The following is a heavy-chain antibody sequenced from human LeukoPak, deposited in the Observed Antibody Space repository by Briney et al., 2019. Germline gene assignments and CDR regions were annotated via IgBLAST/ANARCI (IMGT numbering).Heavy chain of an antibody. Sequence: SETLSLTCTVSGGSISSYYWSWIRHPAGKGLEWIGRIYTSGSTNYNPSLKSRVTMSVDTSKNQFSLKLSSVTAADTAVYYCARGVSSSWYGGLDYWGQGTLVTVSS. J-gene: IGHJ4*02. D-gene: IGHD6-13*01. CDR2: IYTSGST. CDR1: GGSISSYY. CDR3: ARGVSSSWYGGLDY. V-gene: IGHV4-4*07.